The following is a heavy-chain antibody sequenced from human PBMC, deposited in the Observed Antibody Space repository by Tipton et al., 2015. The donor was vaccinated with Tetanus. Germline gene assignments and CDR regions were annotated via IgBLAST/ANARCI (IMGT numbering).Heavy chain of an antibody. CDR1: GDSVSNSRAA. D-gene: IGHD6-19*01. CDR2: TQYRSKWYV. Sequence: GLVKPSQTLSLTCDISGDSVSNSRAAWNWIRQSPSRGLEWLGRTQYRSKWYVDYALSVKSRITINQDTSKNQLSPQLNSATPEDTAVYYCPREDCGSGFSWGQGTLVTVSS. J-gene: IGHJ5*02. CDR3: PREDCGSGFS. V-gene: IGHV6-1*01.